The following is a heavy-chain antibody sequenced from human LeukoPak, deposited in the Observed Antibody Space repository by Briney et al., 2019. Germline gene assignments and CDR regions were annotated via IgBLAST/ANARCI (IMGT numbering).Heavy chain of an antibody. J-gene: IGHJ4*02. CDR1: GFTFSSYA. CDR2: VSYDGSNK. Sequence: GGSLRLSCAASGFTFSSYAMHWVRQAPGKGLEWVAVVSYDGSNKYFADSVKSRFTISRDNSKNTQYLQMNSLRPDDTAVYYCARGTNDYGGFERKKPLDYWGQGTLVTVSS. V-gene: IGHV3-30-3*01. D-gene: IGHD4-23*01. CDR3: ARGTNDYGGFERKKPLDY.